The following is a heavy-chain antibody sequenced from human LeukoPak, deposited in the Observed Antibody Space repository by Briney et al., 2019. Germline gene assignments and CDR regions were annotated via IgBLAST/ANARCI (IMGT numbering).Heavy chain of an antibody. CDR1: GFTFDDYG. CDR2: INWNGGST. Sequence: GGSLRLPCAASGFTFDDYGMSWVRQAPGKGLEWVSGINWNGGSTGYADSVKGRFTISRDNAKNSLYLQMNSLRAEDTALYYCARGFLRDYSNYVGWFDSWGQGTLVTVSS. D-gene: IGHD4-11*01. V-gene: IGHV3-20*04. CDR3: ARGFLRDYSNYVGWFDS. J-gene: IGHJ5*01.